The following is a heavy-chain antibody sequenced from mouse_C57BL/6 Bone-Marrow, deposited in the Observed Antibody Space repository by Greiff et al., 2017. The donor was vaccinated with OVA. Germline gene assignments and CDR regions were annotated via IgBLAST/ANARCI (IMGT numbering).Heavy chain of an antibody. CDR1: GFTFSDAW. CDR3: TRFTTVVATQGYFDV. V-gene: IGHV6-6*01. D-gene: IGHD1-1*01. Sequence: EVQLVESGGGLVQPGGSLKLSCAASGFTFSDAWMDWVRQSPEKGLEWVAEIRNKANNHATYYAESVKGRFTISRDDSKSSVYLQMNSLRAEDTGIYYCTRFTTVVATQGYFDVWGTGTTVTVSS. CDR2: IRNKANNHAT. J-gene: IGHJ1*03.